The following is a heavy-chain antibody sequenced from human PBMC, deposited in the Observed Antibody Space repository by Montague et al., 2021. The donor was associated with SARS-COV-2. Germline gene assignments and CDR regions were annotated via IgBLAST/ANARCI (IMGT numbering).Heavy chain of an antibody. J-gene: IGHJ4*02. V-gene: IGHV4-4*02. D-gene: IGHD6-19*01. CDR1: GGSISSSHW. CDR3: ATGPPSGLSVAGFDY. CDR2: IYHSGSI. Sequence: SETLSLTSGVSGGSISSSHWWNWVRQPPGKGLEWIGEIYHSGSINYNPSLKNRVIISIDKSKNQFSLKLSSVTAADTAVYYCATGPPSGLSVAGFDYWGQGTLVTVSS.